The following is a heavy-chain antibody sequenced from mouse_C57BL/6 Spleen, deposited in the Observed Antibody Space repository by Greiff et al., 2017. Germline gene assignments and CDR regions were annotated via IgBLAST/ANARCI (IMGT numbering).Heavy chain of an antibody. CDR2: IHPNSGST. CDR3: ARSNYYGSRPMDY. Sequence: QVQLLQPGAELVKPGASVKLSCKASGYTFTSYWMYWVKQRPGQGLVWIGMIHPNSGSTNYNEKFKSKATLTVDKSSSTAYMQLSSLTSEDSAVYYCARSNYYGSRPMDYWGQGTSVTVSS. D-gene: IGHD1-1*01. V-gene: IGHV1-64*01. CDR1: GYTFTSYW. J-gene: IGHJ4*01.